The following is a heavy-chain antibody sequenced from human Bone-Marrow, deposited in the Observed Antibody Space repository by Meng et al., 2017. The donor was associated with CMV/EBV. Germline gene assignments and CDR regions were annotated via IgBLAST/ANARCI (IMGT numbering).Heavy chain of an antibody. CDR3: AIPGDSSGSIEFDP. D-gene: IGHD3-22*01. CDR1: GYTLTSYG. CDR2: ISAYNGNT. Sequence: ASVKVSCKASGYTLTSYGNSWVRQAPGQGLEWMRWISAYNGNTNYAQKLQGRVTMTTDTSTSTAYMEPRSLRSDDTAVYYCAIPGDSSGSIEFDPWGQGTLVTVSS. V-gene: IGHV1-18*01. J-gene: IGHJ5*02.